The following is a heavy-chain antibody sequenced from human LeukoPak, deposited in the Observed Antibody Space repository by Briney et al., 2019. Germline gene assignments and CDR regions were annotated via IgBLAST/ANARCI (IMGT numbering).Heavy chain of an antibody. V-gene: IGHV3-20*04. CDR3: AKDRGGGESQYYYFGMDA. CDR2: IYWNGDST. Sequence: PWGALRLSCGAPGFTLFGYWFGWGRPAPGGGVGWGSGIYWNGDSTGYADSVKGRFTISRDNAKNSLYLQMNRLRGDDTALYYCAKDRGGGESQYYYFGMDAWGQGTAVTVSS. J-gene: IGHJ6*02. CDR1: GFTLFGYW. D-gene: IGHD2-21*01.